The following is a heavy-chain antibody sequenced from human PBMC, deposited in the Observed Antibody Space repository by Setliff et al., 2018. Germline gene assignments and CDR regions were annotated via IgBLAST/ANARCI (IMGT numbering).Heavy chain of an antibody. V-gene: IGHV4-4*02. D-gene: IGHD2-2*01. Sequence: SETLSLTCAVSGGSISSSNWWSWVRQPPGKGLEWIGEIYHSGSTNYNPSLKSRVTISVDKSKNQFSLKLSSVTAADTAVYYCARLSPRVVPAAIIDYWGQGTLVTVSS. CDR2: IYHSGST. CDR3: ARLSPRVVPAAIIDY. CDR1: GGSISSSNW. J-gene: IGHJ4*02.